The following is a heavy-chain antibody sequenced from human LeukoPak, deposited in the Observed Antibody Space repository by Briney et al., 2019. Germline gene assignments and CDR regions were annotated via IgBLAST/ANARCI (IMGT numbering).Heavy chain of an antibody. J-gene: IGHJ3*02. D-gene: IGHD3-10*01. CDR3: ARVLVYYYGSGSYYGDAFDI. Sequence: SETLSLTCTVSGGSISSYYWSWIRQPAGKGLEWLGRIYTSGSTNYNTSLKSRVTMSVDTSKNQFSLKLSSVTAADTAVYYCARVLVYYYGSGSYYGDAFDIWGQGTMVTVSS. CDR2: IYTSGST. CDR1: GGSISSYY. V-gene: IGHV4-4*07.